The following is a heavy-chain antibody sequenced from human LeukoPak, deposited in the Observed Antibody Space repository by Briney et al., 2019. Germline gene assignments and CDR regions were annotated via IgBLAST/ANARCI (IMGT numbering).Heavy chain of an antibody. V-gene: IGHV3-23*01. D-gene: IGHD3-16*02. Sequence: GGSLRLSCAASGFTFSSYAMSWVRQAPGKGLEWVSAISGSGGSTYYADSVKGRFTISRDNSKNTLYLQMNSLKTEDTAVYYCTRDLGYYDYVWGSYRYTANFDYWGQGTLVTVSS. CDR3: TRDLGYYDYVWGSYRYTANFDY. CDR2: ISGSGGST. J-gene: IGHJ4*02. CDR1: GFTFSSYA.